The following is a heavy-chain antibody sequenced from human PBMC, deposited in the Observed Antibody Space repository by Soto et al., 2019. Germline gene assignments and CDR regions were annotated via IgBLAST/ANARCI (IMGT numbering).Heavy chain of an antibody. Sequence: LSLTCTVSGGSISSGGYYWGWVRQPPGKGLEWLGYSYYSGSTYHNPSLKGRITISVDTSKNQFSLKLSSVTAADTAVYYCVTNGDYYDRSGPNYFQHWGQGTLVTVSS. J-gene: IGHJ1*01. CDR1: GGSISSGGYY. CDR2: SYYSGST. V-gene: IGHV4-31*03. CDR3: VTNGDYYDRSGPNYFQH. D-gene: IGHD3-22*01.